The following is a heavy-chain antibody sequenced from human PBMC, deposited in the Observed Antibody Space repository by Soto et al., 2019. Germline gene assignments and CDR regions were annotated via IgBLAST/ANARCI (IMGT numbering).Heavy chain of an antibody. CDR3: ARDSSSWYSGWFDP. CDR1: GYTFTGYY. CDR2: INPNSGGT. Sequence: SVKVSCKASGYTFTGYYMHWVRQAPGQGLEWMGWINPNSGGTNYAQKFQGRVTMTRDTSISTAYMELSRLRSDDTAVYYCARDSSSWYSGWFDPWGQGTLVTVSS. V-gene: IGHV1-2*02. J-gene: IGHJ5*02. D-gene: IGHD6-13*01.